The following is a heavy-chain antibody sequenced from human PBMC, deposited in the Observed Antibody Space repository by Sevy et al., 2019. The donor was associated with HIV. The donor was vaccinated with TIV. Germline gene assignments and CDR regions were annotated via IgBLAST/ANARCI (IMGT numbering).Heavy chain of an antibody. Sequence: GGSLRLSCAASGFTFSSYWMHWVRQAPGEGLVWVSRINIYGSITTYADSVKGRFTISRDNAKNRLWLQMNTVRAEDTAVYYCVRGLGDYWGQGTLVTVSS. CDR1: GFTFSSYW. J-gene: IGHJ4*02. CDR2: INIYGSIT. CDR3: VRGLGDY. V-gene: IGHV3-74*03.